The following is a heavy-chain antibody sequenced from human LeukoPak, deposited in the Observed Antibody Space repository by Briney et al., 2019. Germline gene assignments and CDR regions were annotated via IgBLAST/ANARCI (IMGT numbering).Heavy chain of an antibody. CDR2: INTNTGNP. CDR1: GYTFTGYY. CDR3: ARGSGGSGRSASGY. D-gene: IGHD2-15*01. J-gene: IGHJ4*02. Sequence: ASVKVSCKASGYTFTGYYMHWVRQAPGQGLEWMGWINTNTGNPTYAQGFTGRFVFSLDTSVSTAYLQISSLKAEDTAVYYCARGSGGSGRSASGYWGQGTLVTVSS. V-gene: IGHV7-4-1*02.